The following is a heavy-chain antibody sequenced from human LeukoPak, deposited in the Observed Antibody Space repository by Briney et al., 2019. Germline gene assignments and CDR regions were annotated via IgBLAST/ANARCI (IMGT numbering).Heavy chain of an antibody. D-gene: IGHD2-2*01. CDR2: ISAYNGNT. V-gene: IGHV1-18*01. CDR3: ARVGAYCTSTSCLDY. J-gene: IGHJ4*02. CDR1: GYTFTNYG. Sequence: ASVRVSCKASGYTFTNYGISWVRQAPGQGLEWMGWISAYNGNTNYAQKLQGRVTMATDTSTSTAYMELRSLTSDDTAVYYCARVGAYCTSTSCLDYWGQGTLVTVSS.